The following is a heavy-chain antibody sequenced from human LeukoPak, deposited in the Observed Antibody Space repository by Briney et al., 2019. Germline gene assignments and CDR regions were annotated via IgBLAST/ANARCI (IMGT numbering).Heavy chain of an antibody. CDR3: ANAVIPGGGPRDS. CDR1: GLTFSSYA. D-gene: IGHD4-23*01. CDR2: ISGPGGST. Sequence: GGSLRLSCGASGLTFSSYAMACIRQTPGRGLEWVSAISGPGGSTYFADSVKGRFTVSRDNFKNTLYLQMNSLRAEDTALYYCANAVIPGGGPRDSWGQGPLVTVSS. J-gene: IGHJ4*02. V-gene: IGHV3-23*01.